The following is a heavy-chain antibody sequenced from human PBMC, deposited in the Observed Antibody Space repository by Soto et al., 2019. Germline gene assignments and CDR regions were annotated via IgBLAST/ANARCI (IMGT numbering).Heavy chain of an antibody. Sequence: PGESLKISCKGSGYRFSSYWIGWVRQMPGKGLEWMGIIYPVDSGTRYSPSFQGQVTISADKSISTAYLQWSSVKASDTAMYYCARLLFYFDSSGYGFDIWGPGTMVTVSS. CDR3: ARLLFYFDSSGYGFDI. CDR1: GYRFSSYW. D-gene: IGHD3-22*01. V-gene: IGHV5-51*01. J-gene: IGHJ3*02. CDR2: IYPVDSGT.